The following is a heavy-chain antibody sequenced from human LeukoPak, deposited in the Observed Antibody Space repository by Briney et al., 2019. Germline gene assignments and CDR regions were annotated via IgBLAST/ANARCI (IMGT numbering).Heavy chain of an antibody. CDR1: GGTFSSYA. Sequence: ASVKVSCKASGGTFSSYAISWVRQAPGQGLEWMGRIIPIFGIANYAQKLQGRVTITADKSTSTAYMELSSLRSEDTAVYYCARVVEAGLYFDYWGQGTLVTVSS. J-gene: IGHJ4*02. CDR2: IIPIFGIA. CDR3: ARVVEAGLYFDY. D-gene: IGHD3-22*01. V-gene: IGHV1-69*04.